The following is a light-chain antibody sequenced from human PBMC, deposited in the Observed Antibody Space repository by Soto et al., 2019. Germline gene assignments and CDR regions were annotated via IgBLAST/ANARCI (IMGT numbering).Light chain of an antibody. V-gene: IGKV3-15*01. Sequence: EIVMTQSPATLSVSPGERVTISCRASQSVSSKLAWYQQKPGQAPRLLMYDASTRATGISARISGSGFGTEFILIISSLQSEDSAVYCCQQYDTWPPTFGQGKKVEI. CDR3: QQYDTWPPT. J-gene: IGKJ1*01. CDR2: DAS. CDR1: QSVSSK.